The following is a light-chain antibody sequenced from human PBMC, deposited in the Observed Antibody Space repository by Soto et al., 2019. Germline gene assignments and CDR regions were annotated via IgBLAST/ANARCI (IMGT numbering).Light chain of an antibody. CDR1: SSDVGGYNY. Sequence: QSVLTQPASVSGSPGQSITISCTGTSSDVGGYNYVSWYQQHPGKAPKLMIYEVSNRPSGVSNRFSGSKSGNTASLTISGLQAEDGADYYCSSYTSSSTLDVVFGGGTKLTVL. CDR3: SSYTSSSTLDVV. V-gene: IGLV2-14*01. J-gene: IGLJ2*01. CDR2: EVS.